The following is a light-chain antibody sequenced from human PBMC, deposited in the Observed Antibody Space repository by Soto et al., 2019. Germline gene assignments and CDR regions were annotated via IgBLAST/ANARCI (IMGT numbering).Light chain of an antibody. Sequence: DIQMTQSPSTLSASVGDRVTITCRVSRIISTCLAWYQQKPGQAPKLLIYAASTLESGVPSRFSGSGSGTEFTLTISSLQPDDFATYYCQQYDISPWTFGQGTKVEIK. CDR1: RIISTC. V-gene: IGKV1-5*01. J-gene: IGKJ1*01. CDR2: AAS. CDR3: QQYDISPWT.